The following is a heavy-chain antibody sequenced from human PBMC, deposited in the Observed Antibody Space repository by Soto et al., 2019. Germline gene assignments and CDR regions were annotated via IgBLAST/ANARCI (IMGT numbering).Heavy chain of an antibody. V-gene: IGHV4-39*07. J-gene: IGHJ4*02. CDR2: IYYSGST. Sequence: SETLSLTCTVSGGSITSSSYYWGWIRQPPGKGLEWIGNIYYSGSTYYNPSLKSRVTISVDTSKNQFSLKVNSATAADTAVYYCARGNGYNYHWGRGTLVTVSS. D-gene: IGHD5-12*01. CDR3: ARGNGYNYH. CDR1: GGSITSSSYY.